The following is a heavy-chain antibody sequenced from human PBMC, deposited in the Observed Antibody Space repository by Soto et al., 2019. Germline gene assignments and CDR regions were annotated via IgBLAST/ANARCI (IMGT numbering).Heavy chain of an antibody. J-gene: IGHJ3*02. V-gene: IGHV4-34*01. CDR3: ARAHLIHHYVPSQSRAEAFDI. D-gene: IGHD4-17*01. CDR2: INHSGST. Sequence: QVQLQQWGAGLLKPSETLSLTCAVYGGSFSGYYWSWIRQPPGKGLEWIGEINHSGSTNYNPSLKSRVTISVDTSKNQFSLKLSSVTAAHTAVYYCARAHLIHHYVPSQSRAEAFDIWGQGTMVTVSS. CDR1: GGSFSGYY.